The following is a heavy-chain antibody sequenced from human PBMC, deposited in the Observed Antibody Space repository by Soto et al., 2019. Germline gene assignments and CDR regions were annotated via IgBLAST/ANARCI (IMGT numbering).Heavy chain of an antibody. J-gene: IGHJ3*01. D-gene: IGHD3-10*01. CDR2: INSDGSST. V-gene: IGHV3-74*01. Sequence: GGSLRLSCAASGFTFSSYWMHWVRQAPGKGLVWVSRINSDGSSTSYADSVKGRFTISRDNAKNTLYLQMNSLRAEDTAVYYCARTADARPWVVRAFDFWGQGTMVTVS. CDR1: GFTFSSYW. CDR3: ARTADARPWVVRAFDF.